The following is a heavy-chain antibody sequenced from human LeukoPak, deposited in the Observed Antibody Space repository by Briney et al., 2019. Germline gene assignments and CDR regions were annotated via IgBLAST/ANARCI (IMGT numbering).Heavy chain of an antibody. J-gene: IGHJ5*02. D-gene: IGHD2-21*02. CDR1: GGSISSGSYY. CDR2: INHSGST. V-gene: IGHV4-39*07. Sequence: PSETLSLTCTVSGGSISSGSYYWSWIRQPPGKGLEWIGEINHSGSTNYNPSLKSRVTISVERSKNQFSLKLSSVTAADTAVYYCARGPYCGGDCYYNWFDPWGQGTLVTVSS. CDR3: ARGPYCGGDCYYNWFDP.